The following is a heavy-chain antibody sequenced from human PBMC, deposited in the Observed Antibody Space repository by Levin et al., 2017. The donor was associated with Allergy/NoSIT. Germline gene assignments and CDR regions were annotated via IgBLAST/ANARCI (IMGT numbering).Heavy chain of an antibody. D-gene: IGHD6-19*01. CDR2: IDWDDDK. CDR1: GFSLSTSGMC. J-gene: IGHJ4*02. CDR3: ARIQRVAVAGYFDY. Sequence: QTLSLTCTFSGFSLSTSGMCVSWIRQPPGKALEWLARIDWDDDKYYSTSLKTRLTISKDTSKNQVVLTMTNMDPVDTATYYCARIQRVAVAGYFDYWGQGTLVTVSS. V-gene: IGHV2-70*11.